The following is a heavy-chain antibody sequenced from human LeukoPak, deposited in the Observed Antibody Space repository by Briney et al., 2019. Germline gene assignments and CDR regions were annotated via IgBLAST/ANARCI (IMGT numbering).Heavy chain of an antibody. Sequence: GGSLRLSCAASGFTFDDYAMHWVRQAPGKGLEWVSGISWNSGSIGYADSVKGRFTISRDNAKNSLYLQMNSLRAEDTAVYYCARGTYYGSGSPSWGQGTLVTVSS. J-gene: IGHJ4*02. D-gene: IGHD3-10*01. V-gene: IGHV3-9*01. CDR1: GFTFDDYA. CDR2: ISWNSGSI. CDR3: ARGTYYGSGSPS.